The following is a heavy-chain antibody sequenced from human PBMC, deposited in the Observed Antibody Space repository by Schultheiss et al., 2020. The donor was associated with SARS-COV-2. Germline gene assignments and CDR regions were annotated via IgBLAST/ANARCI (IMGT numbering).Heavy chain of an antibody. J-gene: IGHJ6*02. D-gene: IGHD3-10*01. CDR1: GFTFSSYD. V-gene: IGHV3-13*04. CDR3: ARTARNYGSGRSYYYYGMDV. CDR2: IGTAGDT. Sequence: GGSLRLSCAASGFTFSSYDMHWVRQATGKGLEWVSAIGTAGDTYYQGSVKGRFTISRENAKNSLYLQMNSLRAGDTAVYYCARTARNYGSGRSYYYYGMDVWGQGTTVTVSS.